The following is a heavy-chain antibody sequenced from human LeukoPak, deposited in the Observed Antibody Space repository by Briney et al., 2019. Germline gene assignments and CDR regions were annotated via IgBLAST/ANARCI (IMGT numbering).Heavy chain of an antibody. D-gene: IGHD1-26*01. V-gene: IGHV3-30*02. Sequence: PGGSLRLSCAASGFSFSGYGMHWVRQAPGKGLEWVAFIRYDGSNKYYADSVKGRFTISRDNSKNTLYLQMNSLRAEDTAVYYCAKDRGSYSEYYYMDVWGKGTTVTVSS. CDR2: IRYDGSNK. CDR3: AKDRGSYSEYYYMDV. CDR1: GFSFSGYG. J-gene: IGHJ6*03.